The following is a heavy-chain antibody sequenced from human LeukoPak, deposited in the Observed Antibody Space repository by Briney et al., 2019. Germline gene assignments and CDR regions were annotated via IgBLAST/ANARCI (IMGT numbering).Heavy chain of an antibody. CDR3: ARDSGYSSSWDYYMDV. J-gene: IGHJ6*03. CDR1: GRTFSSYA. D-gene: IGHD6-13*01. V-gene: IGHV1-69*05. CDR2: VIPIFGTA. Sequence: SGQVSCQASGRTFSSYAISWVGQAPCQGLAWMGWVIPIFGTANYAQKFQGRVTITTDKSTSTAYMEPSSLRSEDTAVYYCARDSGYSSSWDYYMDVWGKGTTVTVSS.